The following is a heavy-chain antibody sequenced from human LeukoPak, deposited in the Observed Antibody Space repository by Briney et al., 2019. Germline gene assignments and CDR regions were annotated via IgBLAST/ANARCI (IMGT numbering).Heavy chain of an antibody. V-gene: IGHV4-59*12. CDR1: GASINNYY. Sequence: PSETLSLTCTVSGASINNYYWSWIRQSPEKGLEWIGYISHSGSTHYNPSLKSRVTMSVDTSKNQFSLKLSSVTAADTAVYYCARGPTTVTRAFDYWGQGTLVTVSS. J-gene: IGHJ4*02. CDR3: ARGPTTVTRAFDY. D-gene: IGHD4-17*01. CDR2: ISHSGST.